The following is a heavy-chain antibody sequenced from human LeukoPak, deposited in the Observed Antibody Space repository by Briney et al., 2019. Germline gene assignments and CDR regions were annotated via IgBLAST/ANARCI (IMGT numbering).Heavy chain of an antibody. Sequence: GGSLRLSCKASAFTFTDFAMTWVRQSPGKGLEWVSTISSDGSNTYYTDSVKGRFTISRDNFRDILYLQMHDLGAEDTALYFCAKDGAQPGYFFDFWGQGNLVTVSS. V-gene: IGHV3-23*01. CDR3: AKDGAQPGYFFDF. CDR2: ISSDGSNT. J-gene: IGHJ4*02. D-gene: IGHD1-26*01. CDR1: AFTFTDFA.